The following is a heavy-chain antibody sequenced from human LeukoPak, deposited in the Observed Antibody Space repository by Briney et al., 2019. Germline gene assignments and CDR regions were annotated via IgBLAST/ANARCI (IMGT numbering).Heavy chain of an antibody. J-gene: IGHJ4*02. V-gene: IGHV4-34*01. CDR1: GGSFSGHY. Sequence: SETLSLTCAVYGGSFSGHYWSWIRQPPGKGLEWIGEINHSGSTNYNPSLKSRVTISVDTSKNQFSLKLSSVTAADTAVYYCARVHQNLYIDYWGQGTLVTVSS. CDR2: INHSGST. CDR3: ARVHQNLYIDY.